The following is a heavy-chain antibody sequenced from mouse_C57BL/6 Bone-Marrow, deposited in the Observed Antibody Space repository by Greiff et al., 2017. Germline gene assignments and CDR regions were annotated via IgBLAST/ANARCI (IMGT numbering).Heavy chain of an antibody. V-gene: IGHV1-67*01. CDR2: ISTYYGDA. Sequence: VQLQQSGPELVRPGVSVKISCKGSGYTFTDYAMHWVKQSHAKRLEWIGGISTYYGDASYNQKFKGKATLTVDKSSSTAYMELARLTSEDSSVYYCSRSLYYYGSTRFDYWGQGTTLTVAS. D-gene: IGHD1-1*01. J-gene: IGHJ2*01. CDR1: GYTFTDYA. CDR3: SRSLYYYGSTRFDY.